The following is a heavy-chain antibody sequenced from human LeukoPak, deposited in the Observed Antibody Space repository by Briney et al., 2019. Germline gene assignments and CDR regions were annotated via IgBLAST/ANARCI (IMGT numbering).Heavy chain of an antibody. V-gene: IGHV3-7*03. Sequence: QPGGSLRLSCVDSGFTFSTYWMSWVRQPPGKGLEWVANIKQDGSEKYYVDSVKGRFTISRDNAKNSLYPQMNSLRAEDTAVYYCATDPHSGSGSYLDYWGQGTLVTVSS. CDR1: GFTFSTYW. CDR2: IKQDGSEK. D-gene: IGHD3-10*01. CDR3: ATDPHSGSGSYLDY. J-gene: IGHJ4*02.